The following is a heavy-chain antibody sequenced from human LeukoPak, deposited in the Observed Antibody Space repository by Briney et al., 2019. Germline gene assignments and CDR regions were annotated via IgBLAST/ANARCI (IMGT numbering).Heavy chain of an antibody. CDR3: ARESRLYDILTGYYYYFDY. V-gene: IGHV3-48*01. J-gene: IGHJ4*02. D-gene: IGHD3-9*01. Sequence: PGGSLRLSCAASGFTFSSYSMNWVRQAPGKGLEWVSYISSSSSTIYYADSVKGRFTISRDNAKNSLYLQMNSLRAEDTAVYYCARESRLYDILTGYYYYFDYWGQGTLVTVSS. CDR1: GFTFSSYS. CDR2: ISSSSSTI.